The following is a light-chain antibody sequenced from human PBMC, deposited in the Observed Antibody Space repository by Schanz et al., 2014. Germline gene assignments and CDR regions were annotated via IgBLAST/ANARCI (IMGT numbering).Light chain of an antibody. V-gene: IGKV3-15*01. CDR1: QNVDSVY. CDR3: QQRDIWPYT. CDR2: GTS. Sequence: EIVLTQSPATLSLSPGERAALSCRASQNVDSVYLAWYQQKPGQAPRLLIYGTSTRATGIPTRFSGSGSGTEFTLTISSLQSEDFAVYYCQQRDIWPYTFGPGTKLEIK. J-gene: IGKJ2*01.